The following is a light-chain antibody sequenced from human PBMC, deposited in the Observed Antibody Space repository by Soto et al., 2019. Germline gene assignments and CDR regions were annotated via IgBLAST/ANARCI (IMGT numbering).Light chain of an antibody. J-gene: IGKJ1*01. CDR1: QTIGSW. CDR3: QQYNSYPWT. V-gene: IGKV1-5*03. Sequence: DIQMTQSPSTLSASVGARVTITCRASQTIGSWLAWYQQKPGKAPKLLIYKASSLESGVPSRFSGSGSGTEFTLTISSLQPDDFATYYCQQYNSYPWTFGQGTRVEIK. CDR2: KAS.